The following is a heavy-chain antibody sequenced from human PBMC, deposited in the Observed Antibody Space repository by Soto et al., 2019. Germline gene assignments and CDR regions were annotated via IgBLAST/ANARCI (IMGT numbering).Heavy chain of an antibody. D-gene: IGHD2-15*01. V-gene: IGHV3-33*01. J-gene: IGHJ6*02. CDR3: ARGARVVASTSPTRSGMDV. Sequence: PGGSLRLSCAASGFTFSSYGMHWVRQAPGKGLEWVAVICYDGSNKYYADSVKGRFTISRDNSKNTLYLQMNSLRAEDTAVYYFARGARVVASTSPTRSGMDVWGQGTMVTVSS. CDR2: ICYDGSNK. CDR1: GFTFSSYG.